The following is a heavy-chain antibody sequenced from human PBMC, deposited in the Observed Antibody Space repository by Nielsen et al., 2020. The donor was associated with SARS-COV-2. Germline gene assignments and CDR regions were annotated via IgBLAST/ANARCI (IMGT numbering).Heavy chain of an antibody. J-gene: IGHJ5*02. CDR3: ARGQRGSGYSYNWFDP. CDR2: INPNSGGT. V-gene: IGHV1-2*06. CDR1: GYTFTGYY. Sequence: ASVKVSCKASGYTFTGYYMHWVRQAPGQGLEWMGRINPNSGGTNYAQKFQGRVTMTRDTSISTAYMELSRLRSDDTAVYYCARGQRGSGYSYNWFDPWGQGTLATVSS. D-gene: IGHD3-3*01.